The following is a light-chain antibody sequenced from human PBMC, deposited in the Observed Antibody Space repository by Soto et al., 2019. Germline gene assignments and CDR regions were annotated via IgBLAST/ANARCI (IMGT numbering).Light chain of an antibody. J-gene: IGKJ1*01. Sequence: EIVLTQSPGTLSLSPGERATLSCRASQSVSSSYLAWYQQKPGQAPRLLIYDASSRATGIPDRFSGSGSGTDFTLIISRLEPGDFAVYYCQQYGSSPPWTFGQGTKVEIK. V-gene: IGKV3-20*01. CDR2: DAS. CDR1: QSVSSSY. CDR3: QQYGSSPPWT.